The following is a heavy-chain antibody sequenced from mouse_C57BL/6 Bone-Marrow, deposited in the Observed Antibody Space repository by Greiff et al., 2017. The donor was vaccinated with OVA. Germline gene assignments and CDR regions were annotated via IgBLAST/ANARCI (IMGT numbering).Heavy chain of an antibody. CDR2: IDPSDSYT. CDR1: GYTFTSYW. CDR3: AREDAMDY. V-gene: IGHV1-50*01. Sequence: VQLQQPGAELVKPGASVKLSCKASGYTFTSYWMQWVKQRPGQGLEWIGEIDPSDSYTNYSQKFKGKATLTVDTSTSTAYMQLSSLTSEDSAVYYCAREDAMDYWGQGTSVTVSS. J-gene: IGHJ4*01.